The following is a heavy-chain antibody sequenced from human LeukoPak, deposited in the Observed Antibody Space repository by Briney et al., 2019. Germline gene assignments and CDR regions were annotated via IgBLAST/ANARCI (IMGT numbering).Heavy chain of an antibody. CDR2: ISGSGGST. J-gene: IGHJ6*03. CDR1: GFTFSSYA. D-gene: IGHD4-17*01. CDR3: ARGYGDYGYHMDV. Sequence: PGGSLRLSCAASGFTFSSYAMSWVRQAPGKGLEWVSAISGSGGSTYYADSVKGRFTISRDNSKNTLYLQMNSLRAEDTAVYYCARGYGDYGYHMDVWGKGTTVTVSS. V-gene: IGHV3-23*01.